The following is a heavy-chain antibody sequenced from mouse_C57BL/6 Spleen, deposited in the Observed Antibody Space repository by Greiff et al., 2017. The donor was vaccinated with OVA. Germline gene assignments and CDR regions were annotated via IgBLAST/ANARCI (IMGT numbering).Heavy chain of an antibody. CDR2: IYPGDGDT. J-gene: IGHJ2*01. CDR3: ARSGYSNYVSY. Sequence: QVQLKESGPELVKPGASVKISCKASGYAFSSSWMNWVKQRPGKGLEWIGRIYPGDGDTNYNGKFKGKATLTADKSSSTAYMQLSSLTSEDSAVYFCARSGYSNYVSYWGQGTTLTVSS. D-gene: IGHD2-5*01. CDR1: GYAFSSSW. V-gene: IGHV1-82*01.